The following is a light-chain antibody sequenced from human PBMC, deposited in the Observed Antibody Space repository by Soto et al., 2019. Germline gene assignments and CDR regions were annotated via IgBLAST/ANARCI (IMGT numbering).Light chain of an antibody. V-gene: IGKV1-8*01. J-gene: IGKJ1*01. CDR2: AAS. CDR1: QGISSY. Sequence: AIRMTQSPSSFSASPGDRVTITCRASQGISSYLAWYQQKPGKPPKLLIYAASTLQSGVPSRFSGSGSGTDFTLTISCLQSEDFATYSCQQYCSYPWTFGQGTKVEIK. CDR3: QQYCSYPWT.